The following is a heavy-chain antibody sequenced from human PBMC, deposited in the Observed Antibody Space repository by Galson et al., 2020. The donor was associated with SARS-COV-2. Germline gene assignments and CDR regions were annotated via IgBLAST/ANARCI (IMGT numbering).Heavy chain of an antibody. Sequence: ASVKDSCKASGYTFTRYDINWVSQATGQGLEWMGWMNPNSGNTGDAQKIQGRVTMTRNTSISTAYMELSSLRSEDTAVYYCARGTMGSGWYWYFDLWGRGTLVTVSS. CDR3: ARGTMGSGWYWYFDL. V-gene: IGHV1-8*01. J-gene: IGHJ2*01. CDR1: GYTFTRYD. CDR2: MNPNSGNT. D-gene: IGHD6-19*01.